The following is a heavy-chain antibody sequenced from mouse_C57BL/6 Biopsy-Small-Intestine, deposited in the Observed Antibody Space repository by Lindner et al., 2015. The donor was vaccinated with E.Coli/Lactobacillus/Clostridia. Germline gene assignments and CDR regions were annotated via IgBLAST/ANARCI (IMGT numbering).Heavy chain of an antibody. D-gene: IGHD1-1*01. CDR3: ARFNYGSSCDY. Sequence: VQLQESGPELVKPGASVKISCKASGYTFTDYYMNWVKQSHGKSLEWIGDINPNNGGTSYNQKFKGKATLTVDKSSSTAYMELRSLTSEDSAVYYCARFNYGSSCDYWGQGTTLTVSS. V-gene: IGHV1-26*01. CDR1: GYTFTDYY. CDR2: INPNNGGT. J-gene: IGHJ2*01.